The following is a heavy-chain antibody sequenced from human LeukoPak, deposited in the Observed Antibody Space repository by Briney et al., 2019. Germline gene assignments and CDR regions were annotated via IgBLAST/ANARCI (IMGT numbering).Heavy chain of an antibody. CDR1: GFTFSSYG. Sequence: PGGSLGLSCAASGFTFSSYGMHWVRQAPGKGLEWVAFIRYDGSNKYYADSVKGRFTISRDNSKNTLYLQMNSLRAEDTAVYYCAKVSHSNYDFWSGYYLDYWGQGTLVTVSS. CDR3: AKVSHSNYDFWSGYYLDY. CDR2: IRYDGSNK. V-gene: IGHV3-30*02. J-gene: IGHJ4*02. D-gene: IGHD3-3*01.